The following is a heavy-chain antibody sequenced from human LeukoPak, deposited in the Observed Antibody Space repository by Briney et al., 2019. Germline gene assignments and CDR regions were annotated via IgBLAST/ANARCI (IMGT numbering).Heavy chain of an antibody. CDR1: GYTFTSYG. CDR3: ARIGDGSYLPGFDY. CDR2: ISAYNGNT. V-gene: IGHV1-18*01. D-gene: IGHD1-26*01. J-gene: IGHJ4*02. Sequence: ASVKVSCKASGYTFTSYGISWVRQAPGQGLEWMGWISAYNGNTNYAQKLQGRVTMTTDTSTNTAYMELKSLRSDDTAVYYCARIGDGSYLPGFDYWGQGTLVTVSS.